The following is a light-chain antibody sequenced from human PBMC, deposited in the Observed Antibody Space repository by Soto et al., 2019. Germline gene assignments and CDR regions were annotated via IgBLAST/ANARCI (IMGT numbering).Light chain of an antibody. CDR3: QQYNNLPPWT. Sequence: IVLTQSPATLFVSPGERATLSCRASQSVSSNLAWYQQKPGQAPRLLIYGASTRATGIPARFSGSGSGTEFTLTISSLQSEDFAVYYCQQYNNLPPWTFGQGTKVEIK. CDR1: QSVSSN. J-gene: IGKJ1*01. CDR2: GAS. V-gene: IGKV3-15*01.